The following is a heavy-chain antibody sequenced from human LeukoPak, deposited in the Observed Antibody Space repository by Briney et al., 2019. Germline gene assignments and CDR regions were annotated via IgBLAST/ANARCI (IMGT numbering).Heavy chain of an antibody. CDR2: INPNSGGT. CDR3: ARHSWFGELALGWFDP. V-gene: IGHV1-2*02. CDR1: GYTLTGYY. Sequence: ASVKVSCKASGYTLTGYYMHWVRQAPGQGLEWMGWINPNSGGTNYAQKFQSRVTMTRDTSISTAYMELSRLRSDDTAVYYCARHSWFGELALGWFDPWGQGTLVTVSS. D-gene: IGHD3-10*01. J-gene: IGHJ5*02.